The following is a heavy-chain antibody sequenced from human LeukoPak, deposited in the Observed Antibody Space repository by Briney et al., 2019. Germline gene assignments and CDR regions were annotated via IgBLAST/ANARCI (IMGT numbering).Heavy chain of an antibody. V-gene: IGHV4-4*02. CDR1: GGSISSSNW. D-gene: IGHD3-3*01. CDR2: IYHSGST. CDR3: ARYYDFWSGYYSYFDY. J-gene: IGHJ4*02. Sequence: KPSETLSLTCAVSGGSISSSNWWSWVRQPPGKGLEWIGEIYHSGSTNYNPSLKSRVTISVDKSKNQFPLKLSSVTAADTAVYYCARYYDFWSGYYSYFDYWGQGTLVTVSS.